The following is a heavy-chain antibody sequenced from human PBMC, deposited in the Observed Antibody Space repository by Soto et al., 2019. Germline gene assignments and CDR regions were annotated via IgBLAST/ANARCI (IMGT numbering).Heavy chain of an antibody. D-gene: IGHD3-16*02. V-gene: IGHV1-69*02. Sequence: GASVKVSCKASGGTFSSYTISWVRHAPGQGLEWMGRIIPILGIANYAQKFQGRVTITADKSTSTAYMELSSLRSEDTAVYYCARGTHANRVRPLAIWGQGTMVPVSS. CDR3: ARGTHANRVRPLAI. J-gene: IGHJ3*02. CDR1: GGTFSSYT. CDR2: IIPILGIA.